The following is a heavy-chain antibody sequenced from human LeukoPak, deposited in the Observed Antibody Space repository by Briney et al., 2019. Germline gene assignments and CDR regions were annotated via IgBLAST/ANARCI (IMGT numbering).Heavy chain of an antibody. V-gene: IGHV4-59*01. J-gene: IGHJ4*02. D-gene: IGHD5-18*01. CDR2: IYYSGST. CDR1: GGSISSYY. Sequence: ASETLSLTCTVSGGSISSYYWSWIRQPPGKGLEWIGYIYYSGSTNYNPSLKSRVTISVDTSKNQFSLKLSSVTAADTAVYYCARLRGYSYGPYFDYWGQGTLVTVSS. CDR3: ARLRGYSYGPYFDY.